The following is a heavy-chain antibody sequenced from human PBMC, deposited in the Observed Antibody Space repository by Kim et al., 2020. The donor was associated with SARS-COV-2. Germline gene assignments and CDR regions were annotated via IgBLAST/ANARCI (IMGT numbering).Heavy chain of an antibody. CDR3: ARHGRYGDYQYYFDY. J-gene: IGHJ4*02. D-gene: IGHD4-17*01. V-gene: IGHV4-39*01. CDR2: IYYSGST. Sequence: SETLSLTCTVSGGSISSSSYYWGWIRQPPGKGLEWIGSIYYSGSTYYNPSLKSRVTISVDTSKNQFSLKLSSVTAADTAVYYCARHGRYGDYQYYFDYWGQGTLVTVSS. CDR1: GGSISSSSYY.